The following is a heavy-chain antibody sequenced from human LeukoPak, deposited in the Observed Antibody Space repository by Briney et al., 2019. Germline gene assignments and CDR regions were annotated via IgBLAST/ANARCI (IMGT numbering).Heavy chain of an antibody. Sequence: PSETLSLTCSVSGGSISSSRYYWGWIRQPPGKGLEWIGNIYYSGSTYYNPSLKSRVTISVDTSKNQFSLKLSSVTAADTAVYYCARPDYYYYHMDVWGKGTTVTVSS. V-gene: IGHV4-39*01. J-gene: IGHJ6*03. CDR3: ARPDYYYYHMDV. CDR1: GGSISSSRYY. CDR2: IYYSGST.